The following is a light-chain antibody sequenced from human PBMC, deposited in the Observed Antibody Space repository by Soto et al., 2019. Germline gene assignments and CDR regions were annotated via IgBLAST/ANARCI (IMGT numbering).Light chain of an antibody. CDR1: QSVGSSY. CDR2: GAT. J-gene: IGKJ4*02. Sequence: EIVLTQSPGTLSSSPGDRGTLTCRASQSVGSSYVAWHQQTPREPPRLLIYGATNAAGGLPARFSGGGSGTDSTITISRLPPEDSAVYYCQQRNKSLTFGGGTKVDI. V-gene: IGKV3D-20*02. CDR3: QQRNKSLT.